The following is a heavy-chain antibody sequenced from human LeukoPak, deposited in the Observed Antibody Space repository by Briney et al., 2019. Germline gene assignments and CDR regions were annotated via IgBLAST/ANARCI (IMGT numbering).Heavy chain of an antibody. CDR2: ISSSSKYK. CDR1: GLTFSTYS. J-gene: IGHJ4*02. Sequence: PGGSLRLSCAASGLTFSTYSMNSVRQAPGQGLQWVSSISSSSKYKYYADSVKGRFTISRDNAKNSLYLQMNSLRPEDSAVYYCVPRYCSSTSCEDYWGQGTLVTVSS. CDR3: VPRYCSSTSCEDY. D-gene: IGHD2-2*01. V-gene: IGHV3-21*06.